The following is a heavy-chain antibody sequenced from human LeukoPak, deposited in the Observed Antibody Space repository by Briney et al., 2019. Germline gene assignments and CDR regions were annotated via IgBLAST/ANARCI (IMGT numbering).Heavy chain of an antibody. Sequence: PSETLSLTCTVSGGSISSSSYYWGWIRQPPGKGLEWIGSIYYSGSTYYNPSLKSRVTISVDTSKNQFSLKLSSVTAADTAVYYCARGLLHLGYYFDYWGQGTLVTVSS. D-gene: IGHD2-15*01. CDR2: IYYSGST. CDR3: ARGLLHLGYYFDY. J-gene: IGHJ4*02. V-gene: IGHV4-39*01. CDR1: GGSISSSSYY.